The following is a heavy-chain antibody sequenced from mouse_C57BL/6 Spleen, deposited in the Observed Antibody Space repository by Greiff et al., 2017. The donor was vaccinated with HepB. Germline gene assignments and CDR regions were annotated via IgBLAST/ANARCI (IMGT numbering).Heavy chain of an antibody. CDR2: ISDGGSYT. CDR1: GFTFSSYA. CDR3: ARESSYDYFDY. J-gene: IGHJ2*01. D-gene: IGHD1-1*01. Sequence: EVKLMESGGGLVKPGGSLKLSCAASGFTFSSYAMSWVRQTPEKRLEWVATISDGGSYTYYPDNVKGRFTISRDNAKNNLYLQMSHLKSEDTAMYYCARESSYDYFDYWGQGTTLTVSS. V-gene: IGHV5-4*01.